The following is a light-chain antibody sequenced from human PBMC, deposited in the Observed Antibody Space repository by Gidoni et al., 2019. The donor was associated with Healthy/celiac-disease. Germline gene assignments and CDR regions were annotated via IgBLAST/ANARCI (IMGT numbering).Light chain of an antibody. J-gene: IGLJ2*01. V-gene: IGLV3-25*03. CDR3: QSADSSGTDVV. CDR2: KDS. Sequence: SYELTQPPSVSVSPGQTARITCSGDALPKQYAYWYQQKPGQAPVLVIYKDSERPSGIPERFSVSSSGTTVTLTISGVQAEDEADYYCQSADSSGTDVVFGGGTKLTVL. CDR1: ALPKQY.